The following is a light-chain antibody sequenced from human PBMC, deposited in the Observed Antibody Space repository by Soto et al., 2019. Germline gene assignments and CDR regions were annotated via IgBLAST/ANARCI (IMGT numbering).Light chain of an antibody. CDR2: EVT. J-gene: IGLJ1*01. V-gene: IGLV2-23*02. CDR3: CSYAGSDFFV. Sequence: QSALTQPASVSGSPGQSITISCTGTNSDIGNYNIVSWYQQHPDKAPKLIIYEVTKRPSGVANRFSGSKSGNTASLTISGLQAEDEGDYHCCSYAGSDFFVFGTGTKVTVL. CDR1: NSDIGNYNI.